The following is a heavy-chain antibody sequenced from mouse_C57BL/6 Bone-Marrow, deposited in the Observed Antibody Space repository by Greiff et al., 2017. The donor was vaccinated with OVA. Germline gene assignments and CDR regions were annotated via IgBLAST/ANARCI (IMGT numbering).Heavy chain of an antibody. V-gene: IGHV1-69*01. D-gene: IGHD2-2*01. CDR2: IDPSDSYT. CDR1: GYTFTSYW. CDR3: ARFYYGYGFAY. J-gene: IGHJ3*01. Sequence: QVQLQQPGAELVMPGASVKLSCKASGYTFTSYWMHWVKQRPGQGLEWIGEIDPSDSYTNYNQKFKGKSTLTVDKSSSTAHMQLSSLTSEDSAVYYCARFYYGYGFAYWGQGTLVTVSA.